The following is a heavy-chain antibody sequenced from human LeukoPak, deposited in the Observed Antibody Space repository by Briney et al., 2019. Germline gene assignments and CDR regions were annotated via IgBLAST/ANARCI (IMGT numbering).Heavy chain of an antibody. CDR2: INHSGST. CDR1: GGSFSGYY. J-gene: IGHJ4*02. D-gene: IGHD6-13*01. CDR3: ARGRRGIAAAPFDY. V-gene: IGHV4-34*01. Sequence: SVTLSLTCAVYGGSFSGYYWSWIRQPPGKGLEWIGEINHSGSTNYNPSLKSRVTISVDTSKNQFSLKLSSVTAADTAVYYCARGRRGIAAAPFDYWGQGTLVTVSS.